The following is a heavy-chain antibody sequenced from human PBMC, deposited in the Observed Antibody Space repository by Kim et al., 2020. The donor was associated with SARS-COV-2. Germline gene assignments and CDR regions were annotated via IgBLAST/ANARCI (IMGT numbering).Heavy chain of an antibody. J-gene: IGHJ4*02. D-gene: IGHD1-26*01. V-gene: IGHV1-69*06. Sequence: SVKVSCKAFGDTFTKHAVIWVRQAPGQGLEWMGGIIPMFGSAHYSQAFQGRVTMTVDKSTTTAHMDLSSLKFEDTAMYYCARGPYSGYGIGIDYWGQGMLVTVSS. CDR3: ARGPYSGYGIGIDY. CDR2: IIPMFGSA. CDR1: GDTFTKHA.